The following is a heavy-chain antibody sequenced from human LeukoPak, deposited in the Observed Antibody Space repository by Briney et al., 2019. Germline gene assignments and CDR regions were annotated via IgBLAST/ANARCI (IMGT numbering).Heavy chain of an antibody. J-gene: IGHJ4*02. Sequence: PGGSLRLSCAASGFTVSSKYMSWVRQAPGKGLEWVSVIYSGGSTYYAECVKGRFTISRDNSKNTVYLQVNSLGAEDTAVYYCARESSGWLQLFDYWGQGTLVTVSS. CDR3: ARESSGWLQLFDY. V-gene: IGHV3-66*01. D-gene: IGHD5-24*01. CDR1: GFTVSSKY. CDR2: IYSGGST.